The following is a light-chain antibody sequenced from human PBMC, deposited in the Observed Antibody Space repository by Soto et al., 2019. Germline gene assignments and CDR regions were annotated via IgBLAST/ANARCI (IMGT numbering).Light chain of an antibody. CDR3: QQDGSAAS. Sequence: EIVLTQSPGTLSLSPGERATLSCRANQSVSSSYLAWYQQKPGQAPRLLIYGASSRATGIPDRFSGSGSGTDFTLTISRLEPEDFAVYYCQQDGSAASFGQGTKVEIK. CDR2: GAS. J-gene: IGKJ1*01. V-gene: IGKV3-20*01. CDR1: QSVSSSY.